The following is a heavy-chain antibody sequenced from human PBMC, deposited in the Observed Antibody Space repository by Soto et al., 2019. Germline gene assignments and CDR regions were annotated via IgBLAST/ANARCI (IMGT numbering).Heavy chain of an antibody. CDR3: ARYSGWHSYNWFDP. CDR2: INPSGRTI. D-gene: IGHD6-19*01. V-gene: IGHV3-48*03. CDR1: GFTFGSFE. J-gene: IGHJ5*02. Sequence: PGGSLRLSCVASGFTFGSFEMNWIRQAPGKGPEWLAVINPSGRTIYYADSVKGRFTISRDNAENSVYLQMTGLRAEDTAMYYCARYSGWHSYNWFDPWGQGTLVTVSS.